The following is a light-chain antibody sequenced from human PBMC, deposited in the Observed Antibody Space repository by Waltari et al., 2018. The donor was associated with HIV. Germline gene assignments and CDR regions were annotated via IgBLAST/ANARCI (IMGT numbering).Light chain of an antibody. CDR3: QSYDRSLSASV. V-gene: IGLV1-40*01. Sequence: QSVLTQPPSVSGVPGQRVTISCTGSSSNLGAGYFVHWYQQLPGTAPTLLIYSDINRPSGVPDRFSGTKSGNSASLAITGLQAEDEADYYCQSYDRSLSASVFGGGTKLTVL. J-gene: IGLJ3*02. CDR1: SSNLGAGYF. CDR2: SDI.